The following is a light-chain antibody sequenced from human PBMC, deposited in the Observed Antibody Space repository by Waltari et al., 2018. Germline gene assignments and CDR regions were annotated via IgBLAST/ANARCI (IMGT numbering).Light chain of an antibody. CDR3: QQSYSTPYT. J-gene: IGKJ2*01. Sequence: DILLTQSPVFLSAFVGDRVTISCRSSQTVNTILNGYQQKLGEAPKLLIYAASTLQSGVPPRFSGTGSGTVFTLTILSLQPEDFATYFCQQSYSTPYTFGPGT. CDR2: AAS. V-gene: IGKV1-39*01. CDR1: QTVNTI.